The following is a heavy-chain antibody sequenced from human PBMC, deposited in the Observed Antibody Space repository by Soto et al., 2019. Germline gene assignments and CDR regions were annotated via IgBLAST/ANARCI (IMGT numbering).Heavy chain of an antibody. CDR3: ARGGSGYSAKNLWNPMDV. V-gene: IGHV1-3*01. CDR2: INAGNGNT. D-gene: IGHD5-18*01. CDR1: GYTFTSYA. J-gene: IGHJ6*02. Sequence: ASVKVSCKASGYTFTSYAMHWVRRAPGQRLEWMGWINAGNGNTKYSQKFQGRVTITRDTSASTAYMELSSLRSEDTAVYYCARGGSGYSAKNLWNPMDVWGQGTTVTVS.